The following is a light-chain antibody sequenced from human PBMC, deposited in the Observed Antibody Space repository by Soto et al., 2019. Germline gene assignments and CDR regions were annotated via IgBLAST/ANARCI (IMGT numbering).Light chain of an antibody. J-gene: IGKJ1*01. Sequence: EIVLTQSPATLSLSPGERATLSCRASQSVSSYLAWYQQKPGQAPRLLISGASSRATGIPDRFSGSGSGTDFTLTISRLEPEDFAVYYCQQYGRSLWTFGQGTKVDIK. CDR2: GAS. CDR3: QQYGRSLWT. V-gene: IGKV3-20*01. CDR1: QSVSSY.